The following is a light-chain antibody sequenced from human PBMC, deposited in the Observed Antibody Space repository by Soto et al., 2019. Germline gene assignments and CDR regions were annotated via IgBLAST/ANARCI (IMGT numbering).Light chain of an antibody. CDR2: AAS. CDR1: QSISSY. CDR3: QQSYSIPYT. V-gene: IGKV1-39*01. Sequence: DIQMTQSPSSLSASVGDRVTITCRASQSISSYLNWYQQKPGKAPKLLIYAASSLQSGVPSRFSGSGSGTDLTLTISSQQPEDFATYHCQQSYSIPYTFGQGTKLEIK. J-gene: IGKJ2*01.